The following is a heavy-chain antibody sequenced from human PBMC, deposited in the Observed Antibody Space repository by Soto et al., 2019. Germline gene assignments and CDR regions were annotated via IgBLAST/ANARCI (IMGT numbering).Heavy chain of an antibody. D-gene: IGHD6-19*01. CDR2: IGTAGDP. CDR1: GFTFSSYD. J-gene: IGHJ4*02. CDR3: ARGLRYSSGWYFDY. Sequence: GGSLRLSCAASGFTFSSYDMHWVRQATGKGLEWVSAIGTAGDPYYPGSVKGRFTISRENAKNSLYLQMNSLRAGDTAVYYCARGLRYSSGWYFDYWGQGTLVTVSS. V-gene: IGHV3-13*05.